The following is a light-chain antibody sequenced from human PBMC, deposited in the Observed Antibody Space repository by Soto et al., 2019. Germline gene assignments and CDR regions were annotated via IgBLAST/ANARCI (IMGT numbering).Light chain of an antibody. V-gene: IGKV1-5*03. Sequence: IQMTQSPSTLSASVGDRVTITCRASQNINTWLAWYQQKPGKATRLLIYRASSLENGVPSRFGGRGSGTQFIFTISRLQPEDSATYYCQQYSRDSTFGQGTKVEIK. CDR2: RAS. CDR3: QQYSRDST. CDR1: QNINTW. J-gene: IGKJ1*01.